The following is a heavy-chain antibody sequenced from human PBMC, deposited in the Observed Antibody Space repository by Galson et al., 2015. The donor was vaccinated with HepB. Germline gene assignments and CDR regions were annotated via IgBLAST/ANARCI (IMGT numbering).Heavy chain of an antibody. CDR2: INSDGSST. D-gene: IGHD4-23*01. CDR3: ASWDGGNGPDYYYYYGMGV. CDR1: GFTFSSYW. J-gene: IGHJ6*02. V-gene: IGHV3-74*01. Sequence: SLRLSCAASGFTFSSYWMHWVRQAPGKGLVWVSRINSDGSSTSYADSVKGRFTISRDNAKNTLYLQMNSLRAEDTAVYYCASWDGGNGPDYYYYYGMGVWGQGTTVTVSS.